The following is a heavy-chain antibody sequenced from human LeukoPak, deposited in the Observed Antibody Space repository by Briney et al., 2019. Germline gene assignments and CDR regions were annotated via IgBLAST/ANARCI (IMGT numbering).Heavy chain of an antibody. V-gene: IGHV4-39*01. CDR2: IYYSGST. D-gene: IGHD3-3*01. CDR1: GGSISSSGYY. Sequence: SETLSLTCTVSGGSISSSGYYWGWMRQPPGKGLEGIVSIYYSGSTYYNPSLKSRVTISVDTSKNQFSLKLSSVTAADTAVYYCARLTVRANYDFWSGYGSVSAFDIWGQGTLVTVPS. CDR3: ARLTVRANYDFWSGYGSVSAFDI. J-gene: IGHJ3*02.